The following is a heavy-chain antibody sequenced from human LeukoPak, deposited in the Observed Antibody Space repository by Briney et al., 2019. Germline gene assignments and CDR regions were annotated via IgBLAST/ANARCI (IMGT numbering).Heavy chain of an antibody. CDR1: GGTFSSYA. CDR2: IIPIFGTA. CDR3: ARLGVWIQLWLGAFDI. V-gene: IGHV1-69*13. Sequence: SVKVSCKASGGTFSSYAISWVRQAPGQGLEWMGGIIPIFGTANYAQKFQGRVTIAADESTSTAYMELSSLRSEDTAVYYCARLGVWIQLWLGAFDIWGQGTMVTVSS. J-gene: IGHJ3*02. D-gene: IGHD5-18*01.